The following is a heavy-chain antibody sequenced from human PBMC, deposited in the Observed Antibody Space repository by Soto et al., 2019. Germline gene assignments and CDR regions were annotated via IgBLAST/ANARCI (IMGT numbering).Heavy chain of an antibody. CDR3: ANGESSGCPAFDS. J-gene: IGHJ4*02. D-gene: IGHD6-19*01. Sequence: EVQLLESGGGLVQPGGSLGLSCAASGFTFSTYAMSWVRQAPGKGLEWVSTISATDGGTYYADSVTGRFTISRDNSKNTLSLQMNSLRADDTAVYYCANGESSGCPAFDSGGQGTLVTVSS. CDR1: GFTFSTYA. V-gene: IGHV3-23*01. CDR2: ISATDGGT.